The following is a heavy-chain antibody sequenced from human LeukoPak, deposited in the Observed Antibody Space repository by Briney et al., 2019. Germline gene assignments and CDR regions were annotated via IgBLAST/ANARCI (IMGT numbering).Heavy chain of an antibody. CDR1: GFTFSSYG. V-gene: IGHV3-33*01. CDR3: ARVAAGYSVNYFDY. Sequence: GSLRLSCAASGFTFSSYGMHWVRQAPGKGLEWVAVIWYDGSNKYYADSVKGRFTISRDNSKNTLYLQMNSLRAEDTAVYYCARVAAGYSVNYFDYWGQGTLVTVSS. J-gene: IGHJ4*02. D-gene: IGHD4-23*01. CDR2: IWYDGSNK.